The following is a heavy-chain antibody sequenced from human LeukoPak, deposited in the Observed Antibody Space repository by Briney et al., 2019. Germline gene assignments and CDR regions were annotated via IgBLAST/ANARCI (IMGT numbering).Heavy chain of an antibody. CDR1: GFTFSSYA. V-gene: IGHV3-30*04. CDR2: ISYDGSNK. Sequence: GGSLGLSCAASGFTFSSYAMHWVRQAPGKGLEWVAVISYDGSNKYYADSVKGRFTISRDNSKNTLYLQMNSLRAEDTAVYYCARDPPLRFLEWLFDYYGMDVWGQGTTVTVSS. J-gene: IGHJ6*02. D-gene: IGHD3-3*01. CDR3: ARDPPLRFLEWLFDYYGMDV.